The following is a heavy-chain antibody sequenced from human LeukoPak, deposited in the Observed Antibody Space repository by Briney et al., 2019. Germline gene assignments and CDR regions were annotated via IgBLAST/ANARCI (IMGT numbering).Heavy chain of an antibody. CDR3: ARSYYGSGIDY. V-gene: IGHV3-21*01. D-gene: IGHD3-10*01. J-gene: IGHJ4*02. CDR2: ISSSSSYI. CDR1: GFTFSNCS. Sequence: GGSLRLSCAASGFTFSNCSMNWVRQAPGKGLEWVSSISSSSSYIYYADSVKGRFTISRDNAKNSLYLQMTSLRVEDTAVYYCARSYYGSGIDYWGQGTLVAVSS.